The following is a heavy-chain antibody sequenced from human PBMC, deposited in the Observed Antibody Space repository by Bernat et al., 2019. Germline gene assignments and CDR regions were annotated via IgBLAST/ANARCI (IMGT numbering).Heavy chain of an antibody. J-gene: IGHJ6*02. CDR3: ARLEYSSSQDYYDYYYGMDV. D-gene: IGHD6-6*01. CDR2: IYYSGST. CDR1: GGSISSSSYY. Sequence: QLQLQESGPGLVKPSETLSLTCTVSGGSISSSSYYWGWIRQPPGKGLEWIGSIYYSGSTYYNPSLKSRVTISVDTSKNQFSLKLSSVTAADTAVYCCARLEYSSSQDYYDYYYGMDVWGQGTTVTVSS. V-gene: IGHV4-39*01.